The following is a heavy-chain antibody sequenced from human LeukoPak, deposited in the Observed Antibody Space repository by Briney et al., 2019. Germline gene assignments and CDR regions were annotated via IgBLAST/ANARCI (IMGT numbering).Heavy chain of an antibody. J-gene: IGHJ5*02. V-gene: IGHV1-2*02. D-gene: IGHD3-10*01. CDR2: INPNSGGT. CDR3: ARGPTYYYGSDNWFDP. CDR1: GYTFTSYY. Sequence: ASVKVSCKASGYTFTSYYMHWVRQAPGQGLEWMGWINPNSGGTNYAQKFQGRVTMTRDTSISTAYMELSRLRSDDTAVYYCARGPTYYYGSDNWFDPWGQGTLVTVSS.